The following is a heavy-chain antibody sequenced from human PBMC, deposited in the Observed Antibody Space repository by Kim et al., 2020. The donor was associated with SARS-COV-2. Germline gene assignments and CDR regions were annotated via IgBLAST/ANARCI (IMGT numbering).Heavy chain of an antibody. Sequence: SETLSLTCTVSGGSISSGGYYWSWIRQHPGKGLEWIGYIYYSGSTYYNPSLKSRVTISVDTSKNQFSLKLSSVTAADTAVYYCARVPDAYSSGYYFDYWGQGTLVTVSS. D-gene: IGHD6-19*01. CDR1: GGSISSGGYY. V-gene: IGHV4-31*03. CDR2: IYYSGST. CDR3: ARVPDAYSSGYYFDY. J-gene: IGHJ4*02.